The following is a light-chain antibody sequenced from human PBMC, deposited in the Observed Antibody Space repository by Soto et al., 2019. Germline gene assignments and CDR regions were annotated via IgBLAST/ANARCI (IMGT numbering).Light chain of an antibody. CDR3: QQYGSSPLT. V-gene: IGKV3-20*01. Sequence: EIVLTQSPGTLSLSPGERVTLSCRVSQSVSSSYLAWYQQKPGQAPRLLISGASTRATGIPDRFSGSGSGTDFTLTISRLEPEDFAVYYCQQYGSSPLTFGGGTKVEIK. CDR1: QSVSSSY. CDR2: GAS. J-gene: IGKJ4*01.